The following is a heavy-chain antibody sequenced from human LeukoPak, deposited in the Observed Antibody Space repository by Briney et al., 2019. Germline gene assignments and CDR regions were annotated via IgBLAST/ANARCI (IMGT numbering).Heavy chain of an antibody. Sequence: PGGSLRLSCEVSGFSFSDYYMNWVRQAPGKGLEWVGLIRARINSYTTEYAASVKGRFTISRDDSKNSLYLQMNSLKTGDTAVYFCAREYFYGKDVWGQGTTVTVSS. CDR2: IRARINSYTT. V-gene: IGHV3-72*01. CDR1: GFSFSDYY. CDR3: AREYFYGKDV. J-gene: IGHJ6*02.